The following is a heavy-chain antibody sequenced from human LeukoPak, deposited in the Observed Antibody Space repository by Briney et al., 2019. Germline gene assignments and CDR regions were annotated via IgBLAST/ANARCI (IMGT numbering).Heavy chain of an antibody. V-gene: IGHV3-74*01. Sequence: WGGLGLSRAGSGFIFSSHWMALVRPAPRQGLVWVSRIHGDGSNTIYADSVKGRFTISRDNAKNTLYLQMNSLRVEDTAVYYCARDGSLPDYWGQGTLVTVSS. J-gene: IGHJ4*02. CDR1: GFIFSSHW. CDR2: IHGDGSNT. CDR3: ARDGSLPDY. D-gene: IGHD2-15*01.